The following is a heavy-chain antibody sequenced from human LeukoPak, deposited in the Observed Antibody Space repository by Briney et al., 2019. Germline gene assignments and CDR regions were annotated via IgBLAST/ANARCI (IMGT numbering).Heavy chain of an antibody. Sequence: GGSLRLSCAASGFTFSIYSMNWVRQAPGKGLEWISHINGSSNFIHYADSVKGRFTISRDNGKNSLYLQMNSLRAEDTAVYYCARDWPSPFDYWGQGTLVTVSS. CDR1: GFTFSIYS. J-gene: IGHJ4*02. CDR3: ARDWPSPFDY. V-gene: IGHV3-48*01. CDR2: INGSSNFI.